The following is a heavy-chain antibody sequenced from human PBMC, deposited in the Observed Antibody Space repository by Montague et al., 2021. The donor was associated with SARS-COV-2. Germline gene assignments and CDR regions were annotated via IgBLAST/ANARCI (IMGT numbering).Heavy chain of an antibody. D-gene: IGHD3-9*01. CDR3: ATYYDILTGYYIDDFDI. CDR2: IYNSGST. J-gene: IGHJ3*02. V-gene: IGHV4-39*01. CDR1: GGSISSSSYC. Sequence: SETLSLTCTVSGGSISSSSYCWGWIRQPPGKGLEWIGSIYNSGSTYYNPSLKSRVTISVDTSKNQFSLKLSSVTAADTAVYYCATYYDILTGYYIDDFDIWGQGTMVTVSS.